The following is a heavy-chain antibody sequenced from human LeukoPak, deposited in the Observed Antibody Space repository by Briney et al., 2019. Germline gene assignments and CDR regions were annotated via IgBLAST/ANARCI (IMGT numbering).Heavy chain of an antibody. J-gene: IGHJ4*02. CDR1: GYTHTELS. CDR2: FDPEDGET. D-gene: IGHD5-18*01. Sequence: ASVTVSCEVSGYTHTELSMHWVRQAPGKGRAWMGGFDPEDGETIYAQKFQGRVTMTEDTSTDTAYMELSSLRSEDTAVYYCATGGVDTAMVTGVYWGQGTLVTVSS. V-gene: IGHV1-24*01. CDR3: ATGGVDTAMVTGVY.